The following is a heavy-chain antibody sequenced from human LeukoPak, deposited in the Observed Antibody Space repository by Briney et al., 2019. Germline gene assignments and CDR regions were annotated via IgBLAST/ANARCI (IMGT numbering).Heavy chain of an antibody. CDR3: AREPLYEPGIKLDF. V-gene: IGHV1-2*02. Sequence: ASVKVSCKASGYTIIDYYIHWVRQAPGQGPEWMGWINPKTGGTNFLQRFQGRVAMTRDTSNGTAYMELSSLRSDDTAVYYCAREPLYEPGIKLDFWGQGTLVTVSS. CDR2: INPKTGGT. CDR1: GYTIIDYY. J-gene: IGHJ4*02. D-gene: IGHD2-2*02.